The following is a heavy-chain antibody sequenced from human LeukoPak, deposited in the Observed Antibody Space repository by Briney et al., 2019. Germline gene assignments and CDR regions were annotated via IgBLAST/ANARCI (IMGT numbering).Heavy chain of an antibody. Sequence: SETLSLTCTVSGGSISSYYWSWIRQPPGKGLEWIGYIYYSGSTNYNPSLKSRVTISVDTSKNQFSLKLSSVTAADTAVYYCARDSGSYRNNWFDPWGQGTLVTDSS. V-gene: IGHV4-59*01. D-gene: IGHD1-26*01. J-gene: IGHJ5*02. CDR2: IYYSGST. CDR1: GGSISSYY. CDR3: ARDSGSYRNNWFDP.